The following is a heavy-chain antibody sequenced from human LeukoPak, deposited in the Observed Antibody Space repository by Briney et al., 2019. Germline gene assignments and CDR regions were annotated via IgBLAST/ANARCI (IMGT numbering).Heavy chain of an antibody. CDR1: GFPFSSYA. CDR2: ISGSGGST. D-gene: IGHD3-10*01. V-gene: IGHV3-23*01. J-gene: IGHJ4*02. CDR3: AKDSSLVRGVIGLFDY. Sequence: AGGSLRLSCAASGFPFSSYAMSWGRQAPGKGLEWVSAISGSGGSTYYADSVKGRFTISRDNSKNTLYLQMNSLRAEDTAVYYCAKDSSLVRGVIGLFDYWGQGTLVTVSS.